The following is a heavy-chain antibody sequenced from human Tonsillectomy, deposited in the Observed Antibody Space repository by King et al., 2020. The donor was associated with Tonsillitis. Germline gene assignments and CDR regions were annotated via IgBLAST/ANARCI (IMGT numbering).Heavy chain of an antibody. D-gene: IGHD5-12*01. CDR3: ARERDMVATGWFDP. V-gene: IGHV3-21*01. CDR1: GFTFSSYS. CDR2: ISSSSSYI. J-gene: IGHJ5*02. Sequence: VQLVESGGGLVKPGGSLRLSCAASGFTFSSYSMNWVRQAPGKGLEWVSSISSSSSYIYYADSVKGRFTISRDNAKNSLYLQMNSLRADDTAVCYCARERDMVATGWFDPWGQGTLVTVSS.